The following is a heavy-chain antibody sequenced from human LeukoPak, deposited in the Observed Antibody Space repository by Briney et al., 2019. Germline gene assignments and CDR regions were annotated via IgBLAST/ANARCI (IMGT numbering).Heavy chain of an antibody. J-gene: IGHJ4*02. D-gene: IGHD3-10*01. V-gene: IGHV3-7*01. CDR2: IKQDGREK. CDR3: ARDGLLMAFDY. Sequence: GGSLRLSCAASGFTFSSYWMSWVRQAPGKGREWVANIKQDGREKYYVDSVKGRFTISRDNAKNSLYLQMNSLRAEDTAVYYCARDGLLMAFDYWGQGTLVTVSS. CDR1: GFTFSSYW.